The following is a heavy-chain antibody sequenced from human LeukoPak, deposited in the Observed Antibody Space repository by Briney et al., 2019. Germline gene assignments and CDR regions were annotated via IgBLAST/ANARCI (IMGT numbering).Heavy chain of an antibody. V-gene: IGHV1-69*13. Sequence: ASVKVSCKASGGTFSSYAISWVRQAPGQGLEWMGGIIPIFGTANYAQKFQGRVTITADESTSTAYMELSSLRSEDTAVYYCARDAYYYGSGSYYNGNWFDPWGQGTLVTVSS. D-gene: IGHD3-10*01. CDR2: IIPIFGTA. J-gene: IGHJ5*02. CDR1: GGTFSSYA. CDR3: ARDAYYYGSGSYYNGNWFDP.